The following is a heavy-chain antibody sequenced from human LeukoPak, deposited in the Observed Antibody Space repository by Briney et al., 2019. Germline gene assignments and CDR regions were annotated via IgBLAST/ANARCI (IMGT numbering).Heavy chain of an antibody. J-gene: IGHJ4*02. CDR3: AKGGSSSWYEGAYYFDY. CDR1: GFTFDDYA. CDR2: ISWDGGST. D-gene: IGHD6-13*01. Sequence: GGSLRLSCAASGFTFDDYAMHWVRQAPGKGLEWVSLISWDGGSTNYADSVKGRFTISRDNSKNSLYMQMNSLRAEDTALYYCAKGGSSSWYEGAYYFDYWGQGTLVTVSS. V-gene: IGHV3-43D*03.